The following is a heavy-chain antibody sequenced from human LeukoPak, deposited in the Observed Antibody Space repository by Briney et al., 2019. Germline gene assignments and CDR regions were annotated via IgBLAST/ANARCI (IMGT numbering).Heavy chain of an antibody. CDR2: INPNSVGP. CDR3: ARADIVVVPAASYYYYYMDV. D-gene: IGHD2-2*01. V-gene: IGHV1-2*02. CDR1: GYTFTGYY. Sequence: ASVKVSCKASGYTFTGYYMHWVRQAPGQGVAWMGWINPNSVGPNYAQKLQGRVIMTRDTSISTAYMELSRLRSDDTAVYYRARADIVVVPAASYYYYYMDVWGKGTTVTVSS. J-gene: IGHJ6*03.